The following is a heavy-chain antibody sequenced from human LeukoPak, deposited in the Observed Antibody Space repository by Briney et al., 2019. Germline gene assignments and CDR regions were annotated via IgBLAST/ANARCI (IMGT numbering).Heavy chain of an antibody. J-gene: IGHJ5*02. D-gene: IGHD3-10*01. V-gene: IGHV1-69*13. Sequence: SVKVSCKASGGTFSSYAISWVRQAPGQGLEWMGGIIPIFGTANYAQKFQGRVTITADGSTSTAYMELSSLRSEDKAVYYCARRGFGELFWFDPWGQGTLVTVSS. CDR1: GGTFSSYA. CDR3: ARRGFGELFWFDP. CDR2: IIPIFGTA.